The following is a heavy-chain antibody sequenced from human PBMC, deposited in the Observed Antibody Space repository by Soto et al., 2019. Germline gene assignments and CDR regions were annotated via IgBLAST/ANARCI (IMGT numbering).Heavy chain of an antibody. CDR2: MNAGVGNT. J-gene: IGHJ4*02. D-gene: IGHD5-18*01. CDR3: ARDTGYTFGSLNY. CDR1: GYTFTSYY. Sequence: ASVKVSCKASGYTFTSYYMHWVRQAPGQRLEWMGWMNAGVGNTLYSQKFQGRITITRDTSASTAYMELNSLKSEDTAIYYCARDTGYTFGSLNYWGPGTLVTVSS. V-gene: IGHV1-3*01.